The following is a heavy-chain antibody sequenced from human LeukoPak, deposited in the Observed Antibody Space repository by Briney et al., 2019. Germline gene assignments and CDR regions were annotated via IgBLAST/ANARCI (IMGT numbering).Heavy chain of an antibody. CDR3: AKTSDYYDSSGYYSRSFDY. J-gene: IGHJ4*02. D-gene: IGHD3-22*01. V-gene: IGHV3-23*01. Sequence: GGSLRLSCAASGFTFSSYGMNWVRQAPGKGLEWVSAISGSGGSTYYADSVKGRFTISRDNSKNTLYLQMNSLRAEDTAVYYCAKTSDYYDSSGYYSRSFDYWGQGTLVTVSS. CDR2: ISGSGGST. CDR1: GFTFSSYG.